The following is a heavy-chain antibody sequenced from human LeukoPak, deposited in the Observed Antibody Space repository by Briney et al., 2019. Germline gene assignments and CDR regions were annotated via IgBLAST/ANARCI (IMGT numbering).Heavy chain of an antibody. J-gene: IGHJ4*02. CDR2: IRGNGDT. V-gene: IGHV3-23*01. CDR3: AKANWVSNADAVW. D-gene: IGHD7-27*01. CDR1: GVSLRTYA. Sequence: GGSLRLSCVASGVSLRTYAMSGVLQAPGKGPDWVSSIRGNGDTFYADSVKGRSTLSRDDSTNTVFLQLNNLRVEDTAIYYCAKANWVSNADAVWWGQGTQVTVSS.